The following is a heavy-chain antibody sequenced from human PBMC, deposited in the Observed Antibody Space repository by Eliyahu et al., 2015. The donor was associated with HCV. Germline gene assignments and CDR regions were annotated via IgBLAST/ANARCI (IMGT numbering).Heavy chain of an antibody. CDR2: IYYSGST. V-gene: IGHV4-39*01. CDR1: GGSISXXSYY. D-gene: IGHD5-18*01. Sequence: QLQLQEXGPGXVKPSETLSLTCTVXGGSISXXSYYXGWIRQPPGKGLXWXGSIYYSGSTYYNPXLKSRVTISVDTSKNQFSLKLSSVTAADTAVYYCATMDTAMGSSDYWGQGTLVTVSS. J-gene: IGHJ4*02. CDR3: ATMDTAMGSSDY.